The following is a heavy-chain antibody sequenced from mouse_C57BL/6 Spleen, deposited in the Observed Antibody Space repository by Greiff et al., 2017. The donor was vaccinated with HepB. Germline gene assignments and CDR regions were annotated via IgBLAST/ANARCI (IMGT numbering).Heavy chain of an antibody. J-gene: IGHJ4*01. D-gene: IGHD2-10*02. CDR2: ISSGGSYT. CDR1: GFTFSSYG. Sequence: EVMLVESGGDLVKPGGSLKLSCAASGFTFSSYGMSWVRQTPDKRLEWVATISSGGSYTYYPDSVKGRFTISSDNAKNTLDLQMSSLKSEDTAMYYCARRYGDYWGQGTSVTVSS. V-gene: IGHV5-6*02. CDR3: ARRYGDY.